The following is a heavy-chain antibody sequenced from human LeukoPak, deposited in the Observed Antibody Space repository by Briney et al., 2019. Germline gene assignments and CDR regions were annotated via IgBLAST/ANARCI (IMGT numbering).Heavy chain of an antibody. V-gene: IGHV3-23*01. Sequence: GGSLRLSCEASGFIFSSDAMTWVRQVPGKGLEWVASISDSGAAIYYADFAKGRFTISRDNSKNTLYLQMNSLRAEDTAVYYCSIPPTPGIAAAGSVGYFDYWGQGTLVTVSS. J-gene: IGHJ4*02. CDR3: SIPPTPGIAAAGSVGYFDY. CDR2: ISDSGAAI. CDR1: GFIFSSDA. D-gene: IGHD6-13*01.